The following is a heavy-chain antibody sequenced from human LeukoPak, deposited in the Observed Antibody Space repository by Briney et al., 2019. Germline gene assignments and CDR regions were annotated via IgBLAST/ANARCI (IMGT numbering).Heavy chain of an antibody. V-gene: IGHV4-4*07. J-gene: IGHJ3*02. CDR1: GGSISSYY. CDR2: IYTSGST. Sequence: SETLSLTCTVSGGSISSYYWSWIRQPAGKGLEWIGRIYTSGSTNYNPSLKSRVTMSVDTSKNQFSLKLSSVTAADTAVYYCAKKRRGLPKHDAFNIGGKGKRVTVSP. D-gene: IGHD5-24*01. CDR3: AKKRRGLPKHDAFNI.